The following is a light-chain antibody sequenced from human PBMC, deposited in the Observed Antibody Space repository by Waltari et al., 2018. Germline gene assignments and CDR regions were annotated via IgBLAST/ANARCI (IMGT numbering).Light chain of an antibody. V-gene: IGKV3-20*01. CDR3: QQYGSSPRT. CDR1: QSVSSAY. J-gene: IGKJ1*01. CDR2: GAS. Sequence: EIVLTQSPGSLSLSPGERATLSCRASQSVSSAYLAWYQHKPGQAPRLLIYGASSRATGIPDRFRGGGYGTDFTLTIDTLEPEDFAVYYCQQYGSSPRTFGQGTKVEI.